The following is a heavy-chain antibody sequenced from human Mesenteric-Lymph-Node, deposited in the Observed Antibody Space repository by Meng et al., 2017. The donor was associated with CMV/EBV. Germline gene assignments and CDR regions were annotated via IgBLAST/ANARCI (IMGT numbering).Heavy chain of an antibody. CDR2: LSYDGSNT. D-gene: IGHD1-14*01. V-gene: IGHV3-30*14. CDR1: GFTFSSHA. CDR3: ARDPRTITGADAFDI. Sequence: GGSLRLSCVVSGFTFSSHAMYWVRQAPDKGLEWVALLSYDGSNTYYADSVKGRFTISRDNSKNTLYLQMNSLRPEDTALYYCARDPRTITGADAFDIWGQGTMVTVSS. J-gene: IGHJ3*02.